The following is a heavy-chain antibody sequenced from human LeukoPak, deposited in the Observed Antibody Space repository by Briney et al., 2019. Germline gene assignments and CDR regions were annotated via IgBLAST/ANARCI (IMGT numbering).Heavy chain of an antibody. J-gene: IGHJ4*02. CDR1: GFTFRRYW. CDR2: INRAGIIT. CDR3: ATGYCSGSSCYRSFEY. V-gene: IGHV3-74*01. D-gene: IGHD2-15*01. Sequence: GGSLRLSRAASGFTFRRYWLTWAREAPGPGLAWVSRINRAGIITSYADTVKGRFTISRANAKNTLCLQMNSLRGEDTAVYYCATGYCSGSSCYRSFEYWGQGTLVTVSS.